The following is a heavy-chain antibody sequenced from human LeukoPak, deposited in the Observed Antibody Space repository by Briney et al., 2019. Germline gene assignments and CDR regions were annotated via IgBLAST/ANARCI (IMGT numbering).Heavy chain of an antibody. CDR3: ARHPEWEREAGST. CDR1: GGSISSHY. Sequence: PSETLSLTCTVSGGSISSHYWSWIRQPPGKGLEWIGYISYSGSTKYNPSLKSRVTISADTSKNQFSLRLSSVTAADTARYYCARHPEWEREAGSTWGQGTLVTVSS. J-gene: IGHJ5*02. CDR2: ISYSGST. D-gene: IGHD3-10*01. V-gene: IGHV4-59*08.